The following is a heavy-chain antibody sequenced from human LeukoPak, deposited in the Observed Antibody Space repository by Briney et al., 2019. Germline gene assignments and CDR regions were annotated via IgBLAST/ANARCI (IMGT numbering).Heavy chain of an antibody. CDR3: ARERAAAGSFDY. Sequence: SETLSLTCTVSGGSISSSSYYWGWVRQPRGRGREWIGSIYYSGSTYYTPSLKTRVTISVDTSKNQFSLKLSSVTAADTAVYYCARERAAAGSFDYWGQGTLVTVSS. CDR1: GGSISSSSYY. D-gene: IGHD6-13*01. V-gene: IGHV4-39*07. CDR2: IYYSGST. J-gene: IGHJ4*02.